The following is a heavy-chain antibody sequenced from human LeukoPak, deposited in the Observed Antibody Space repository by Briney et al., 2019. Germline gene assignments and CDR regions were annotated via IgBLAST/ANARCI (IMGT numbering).Heavy chain of an antibody. CDR2: IRYDGSNK. Sequence: GGSLRLSCAASGFTFSSYGMHWVRQAPGKGLEWVAFIRYDGSNKYYADSVKGQFTISRDNSKNTLYLQMNSLRAEDTAVYYCAKDRNWNDVGCFDYWGQGTLVTVSS. V-gene: IGHV3-30*02. J-gene: IGHJ4*02. D-gene: IGHD1-1*01. CDR3: AKDRNWNDVGCFDY. CDR1: GFTFSSYG.